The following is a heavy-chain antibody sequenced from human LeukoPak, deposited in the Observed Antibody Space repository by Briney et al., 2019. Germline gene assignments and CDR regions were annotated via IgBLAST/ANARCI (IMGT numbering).Heavy chain of an antibody. CDR3: ARGDYYDIPTYYFDY. D-gene: IGHD3-9*01. CDR2: ISAYNGNT. CDR1: GYTFTSYG. V-gene: IGHV1-18*01. J-gene: IGHJ4*02. Sequence: ASVKVSCKASGYTFTSYGISWVRQAPGQGLEWMGWISAYNGNTNYAQKLQGRVTMTTDTSTSTAYMELRSLRSDDTAVYYCARGDYYDIPTYYFDYWGQGTLVTVSS.